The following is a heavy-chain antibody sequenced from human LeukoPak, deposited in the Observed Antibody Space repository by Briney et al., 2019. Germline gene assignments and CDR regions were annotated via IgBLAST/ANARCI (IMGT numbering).Heavy chain of an antibody. CDR2: IYYSGST. CDR1: GGSISSYY. D-gene: IGHD3-22*01. V-gene: IGHV4-59*01. CDR3: ARDSSGYRRGSFDY. J-gene: IGHJ4*02. Sequence: SETLSLTCTVSGGSISSYYWSWIQQPPGKGLEWIGYIYYSGSTNYNPSLKSRVTISVDTSNNQFSLKLSSVTAADTAVYYCARDSSGYRRGSFDYWGQGTLVTVSS.